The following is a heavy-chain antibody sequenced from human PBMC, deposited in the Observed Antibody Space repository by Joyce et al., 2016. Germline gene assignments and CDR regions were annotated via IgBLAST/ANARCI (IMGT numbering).Heavy chain of an antibody. CDR2: IHFGGAT. Sequence: EVQLVESGGDLIQPGGSLRPSCAASGFTVGSNYLRWVGQAPGKGVEWVSVIHFGGATNYADSVKGRFTSSRYILKNTVDLQMKSLRVEDTAVYYCAREDSSGWDNWYFDLWGRGTLVTVSP. V-gene: IGHV3-53*01. D-gene: IGHD6-19*01. J-gene: IGHJ2*01. CDR1: GFTVGSNY. CDR3: AREDSSGWDNWYFDL.